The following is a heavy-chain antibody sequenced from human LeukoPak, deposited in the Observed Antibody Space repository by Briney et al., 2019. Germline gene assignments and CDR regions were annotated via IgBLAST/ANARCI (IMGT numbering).Heavy chain of an antibody. CDR3: ARHAGYSSFRLWFDL. J-gene: IGHJ5*02. D-gene: IGHD6-13*01. V-gene: IGHV3-48*03. Sequence: SGGSLRLSCAASGFTFSSYEMNWVRQAPGKGLEWVSYISSSGSTIYYADSVKGRFTISRDNAKNSLYLQMNSLRAEDTAVYYCARHAGYSSFRLWFDLWGQGTLVTVSS. CDR2: ISSSGSTI. CDR1: GFTFSSYE.